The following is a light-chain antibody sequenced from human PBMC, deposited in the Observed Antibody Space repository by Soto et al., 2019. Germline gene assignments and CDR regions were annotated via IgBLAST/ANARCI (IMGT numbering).Light chain of an antibody. J-gene: IGKJ5*01. V-gene: IGKV1-13*02. Sequence: AIPLTQSPSSLSASVGDRVSITCRASQGLRSALAWYQQKPGKPPKILIYDASSLQSGVPSRFSGSESGTDCTLTISSLQPEDFATYYCQQLNSYPFTFGQGTRLEMK. CDR2: DAS. CDR1: QGLRSA. CDR3: QQLNSYPFT.